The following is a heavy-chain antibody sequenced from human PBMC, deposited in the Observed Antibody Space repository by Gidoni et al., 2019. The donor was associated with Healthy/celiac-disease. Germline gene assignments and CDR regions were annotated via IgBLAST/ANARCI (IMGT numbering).Heavy chain of an antibody. Sequence: QGQLQESGPGLVKPSETLSLTCTVSGYSISSGYYWGWIRQPPGKGLEWIGSIYHSGSTYYNPSLKSRVTISVDTSKNQFSLKLSSVTAADTAVYYCARHYGDYALDYWGQGTLVTVSS. CDR2: IYHSGST. CDR1: GYSISSGYY. D-gene: IGHD4-17*01. J-gene: IGHJ4*02. V-gene: IGHV4-38-2*02. CDR3: ARHYGDYALDY.